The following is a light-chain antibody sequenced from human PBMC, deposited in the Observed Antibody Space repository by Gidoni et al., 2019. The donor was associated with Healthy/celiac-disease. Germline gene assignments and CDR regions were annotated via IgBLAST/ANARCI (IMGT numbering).Light chain of an antibody. CDR1: QSVTSSQ. CDR3: HQYGSSPFT. V-gene: IGKV3-20*01. Sequence: EIVLTQSPGTLSLSPGERATLSCRASQSVTSSQLAWYQQKPGQSPRFLIYGASARAPDTPDRFSGSGSGRDFTLTISRLEPEDFGVYYCHQYGSSPFTFGPGTKLDI. CDR2: GAS. J-gene: IGKJ3*01.